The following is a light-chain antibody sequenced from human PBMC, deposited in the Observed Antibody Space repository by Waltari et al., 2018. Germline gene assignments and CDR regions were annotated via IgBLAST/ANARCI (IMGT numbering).Light chain of an antibody. CDR1: SSDVGGYNY. V-gene: IGLV2-11*01. J-gene: IGLJ3*02. CDR3: CSYAGSYTRV. Sequence: QSALTQPRSVSGSPGQSVTISCTGTSSDVGGYNYVSWYQQHPGKAPKLMIYDVSKRPSGVPDRFSGSKSGNTASLTISGRQAEDEADDYCCSYAGSYTRVFGGGTKLTVL. CDR2: DVS.